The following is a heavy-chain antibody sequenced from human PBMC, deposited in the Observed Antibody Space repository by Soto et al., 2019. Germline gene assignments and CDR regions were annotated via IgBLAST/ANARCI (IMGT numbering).Heavy chain of an antibody. J-gene: IGHJ3*02. CDR2: TDPSDSYT. D-gene: IGHD2-8*01. CDR3: ARHVQYCTNGVCYMFSPHDAFDI. CDR1: GYSFTSYW. V-gene: IGHV5-10-1*01. Sequence: GESLKISCKGSGYSFTSYWISWVRQMPGKGLEWMGRTDPSDSYTNYSPSFQGHVTISADKSISTAYLQWSSLKASDTAMYYCARHVQYCTNGVCYMFSPHDAFDIWGQGTMVTVSS.